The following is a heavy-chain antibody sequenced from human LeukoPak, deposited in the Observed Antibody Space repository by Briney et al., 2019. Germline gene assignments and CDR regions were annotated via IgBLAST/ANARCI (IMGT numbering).Heavy chain of an antibody. CDR1: GGSFSGYY. Sequence: PSETLSLTCAVYGGSFSGYYWSWIRQPPGKGLEWIGEINHSGSTNYNPSLKSRVTISVDTSKNQFSLKLSSVTAADTAVYYCARRRRIAAAGTVAFDIWGQGTMVTVSS. CDR3: ARRRRIAAAGTVAFDI. D-gene: IGHD6-13*01. CDR2: INHSGST. J-gene: IGHJ3*02. V-gene: IGHV4-34*01.